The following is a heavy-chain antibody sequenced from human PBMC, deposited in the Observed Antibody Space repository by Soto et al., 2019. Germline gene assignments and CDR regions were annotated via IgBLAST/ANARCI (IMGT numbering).Heavy chain of an antibody. CDR1: GGTFSSYA. CDR2: IIHIFGTA. CDR3: ARVIVGATADDDFDL. V-gene: IGHV1-69*05. J-gene: IGHJ3*01. D-gene: IGHD1-26*01. Sequence: QVQLVQSGAEVKKPGSSVKVSCKASGGTFSSYAISWLRQAPGQGLEWMGGIIHIFGTANYAQKFQGRVTITTDESTSTAYMELSSLRSEDTAVYYCARVIVGATADDDFDLWGQGTMVTVSS.